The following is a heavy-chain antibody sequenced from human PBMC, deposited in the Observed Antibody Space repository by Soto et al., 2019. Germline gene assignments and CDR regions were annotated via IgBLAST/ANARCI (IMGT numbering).Heavy chain of an antibody. D-gene: IGHD2-8*01. CDR3: ARVGSHAKGPDF. CDR2: SRNKENNLST. J-gene: IGHJ4*03. V-gene: IGHV3-72*01. CDR1: EFSFSDQY. Sequence: SADSEFSFSDQYIDWVRQAPGMGLEWVGRSRNKENNLSTAYAASMQTTFTKSRHELKNTVDLQTHSLKTDETAVYYCARVGSHAKGPDFWGQGTLVTVSS.